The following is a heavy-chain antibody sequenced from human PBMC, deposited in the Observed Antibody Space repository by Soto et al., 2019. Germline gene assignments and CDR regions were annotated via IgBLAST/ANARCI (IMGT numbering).Heavy chain of an antibody. J-gene: IGHJ1*01. CDR2: TTGSGANK. D-gene: IGHD4-17*01. Sequence: EVNLLELGGGVVQPGESLRISCVGSGFTFKNYAMTWVRQAPGKGLEWVSGTTGSGANKHYADSVRGRFTISRDNSKKTLYLEMKSLRVEDTAVYYCAKDGDFGEDGPAEYFEHWGQGTLVTVSS. CDR1: GFTFKNYA. CDR3: AKDGDFGEDGPAEYFEH. V-gene: IGHV3-23*01.